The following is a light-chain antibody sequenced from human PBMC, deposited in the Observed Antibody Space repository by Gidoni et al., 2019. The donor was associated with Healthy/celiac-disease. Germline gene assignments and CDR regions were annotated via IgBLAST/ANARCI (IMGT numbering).Light chain of an antibody. V-gene: IGLV1-40*01. CDR2: GNS. CDR3: QSYDSSLSGSYV. CDR1: SSNIGAGYD. J-gene: IGLJ1*01. Sequence: QSVLTQPPSVSGAPGQRVTISCTGSSSNIGAGYDVHWYQQLPGTAPKPLISGNSNRPSGVADRFSGSKSGTSASLAITGLQAEDEADYYCQSYDSSLSGSYVFGTGTKVTVL.